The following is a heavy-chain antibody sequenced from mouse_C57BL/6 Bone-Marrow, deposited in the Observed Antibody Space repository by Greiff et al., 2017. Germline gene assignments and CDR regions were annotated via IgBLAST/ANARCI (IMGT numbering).Heavy chain of an antibody. V-gene: IGHV14-3*01. CDR1: GINTKNTY. CDR3: ARQRHGAMDY. J-gene: IGHJ4*01. CDR2: IDPANGNT. D-gene: IGHD1-2*01. Sequence: VQLKESVAELVRPGASVKLSCTASGINTKNTYMHWVKQRPEQGLEWIGRIDPANGNTKYAPKFQGKATITADTSSNTAYLQLSSLTSEDTAIYYCARQRHGAMDYWGQGTSVTVSA.